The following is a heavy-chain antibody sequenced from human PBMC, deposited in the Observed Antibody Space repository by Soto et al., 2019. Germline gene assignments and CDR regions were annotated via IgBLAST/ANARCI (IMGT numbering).Heavy chain of an antibody. CDR1: GGTCIDYS. Sequence: SETLSLTSTVYGGTCIDYSWTWIRQPPGKGLEWIGYIYYSGSTNYNPSLKSRVTISVDTSKNQFSLKLNSMTAADTAVYYCARHNYGSGSTYFDYWGQGTLVTVSS. D-gene: IGHD3-10*01. V-gene: IGHV4-59*08. CDR2: IYYSGST. CDR3: ARHNYGSGSTYFDY. J-gene: IGHJ4*02.